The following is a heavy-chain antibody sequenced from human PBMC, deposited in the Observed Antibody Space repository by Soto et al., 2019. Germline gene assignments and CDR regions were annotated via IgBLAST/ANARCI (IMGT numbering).Heavy chain of an antibody. J-gene: IGHJ6*02. Sequence: SETLSLTCTVSGGSISNSYWSWIRQSPEKGLEWIGYIYSSGSTNYNPSLNSRVTVSVDTSKNQFSLKLSSVTAADTAVYYCARDMLVGYYYDSSGNYYYGMDVWGQGTTVTVSS. CDR2: IYSSGST. CDR1: GGSISNSY. D-gene: IGHD3-22*01. CDR3: ARDMLVGYYYDSSGNYYYGMDV. V-gene: IGHV4-59*12.